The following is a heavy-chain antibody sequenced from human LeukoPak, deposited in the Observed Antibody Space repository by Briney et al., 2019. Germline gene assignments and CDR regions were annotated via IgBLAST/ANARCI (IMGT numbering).Heavy chain of an antibody. Sequence: SETLSLTCVVSGGSISSSSASWNWIRQPPGKGLEWIGSIFQSGSTFYNPSLKSRVTMSLDRSGSQFSLRLTSVTAADTAVYYCAKQGRVGLAGFDYWGQGTLVTVSS. CDR2: IFQSGST. D-gene: IGHD6-19*01. J-gene: IGHJ4*02. V-gene: IGHV4-30-2*01. CDR1: GGSISSSSAS. CDR3: AKQGRVGLAGFDY.